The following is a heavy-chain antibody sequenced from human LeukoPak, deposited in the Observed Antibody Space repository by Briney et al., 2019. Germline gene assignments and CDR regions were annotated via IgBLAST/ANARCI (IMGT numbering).Heavy chain of an antibody. Sequence: SETLSLTCAVYGGSFSGYYWSWIRQPPGKGLEWIGEINHSGSTNYNPSLKSRVTISVDTSKNQFSLKLGSVTAADTAVYYCARTTPHQYYDFWSGYYGPLGYWGQGTLVTVSS. J-gene: IGHJ4*02. CDR2: INHSGST. CDR1: GGSFSGYY. D-gene: IGHD3-3*01. V-gene: IGHV4-34*01. CDR3: ARTTPHQYYDFWSGYYGPLGY.